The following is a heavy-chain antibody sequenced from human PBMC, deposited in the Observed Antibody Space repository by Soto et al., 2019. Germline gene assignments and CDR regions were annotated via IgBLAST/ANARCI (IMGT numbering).Heavy chain of an antibody. J-gene: IGHJ4*02. CDR1: GYTFTGYY. CDR2: INPNSGGT. CDR3: ARDSSYCSSPNCYQDY. Sequence: ASVKVSCKASGYTFTGYYMHWVRQAPGQGLEWMGWINPNSGGTNYAQKFQGRVTMNRDTSISTAYMELSRLRSDDTATYYCARDSSYCSSPNCYQDYWGQGTLVTVSS. V-gene: IGHV1-2*02. D-gene: IGHD2-2*01.